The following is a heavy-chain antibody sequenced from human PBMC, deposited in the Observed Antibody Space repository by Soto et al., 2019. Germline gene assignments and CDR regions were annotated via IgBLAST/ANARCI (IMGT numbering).Heavy chain of an antibody. J-gene: IGHJ4*02. CDR3: AREKGYISGPKNFDS. CDR2: IYDSGSS. V-gene: IGHV4-30-4*08. Sequence: SETLSLTCTVSGGSISSSSYYWGWIRQPPGKGLEWIGYIYDSGSSYYNPSLKSRVTMSVDTSKNQFSLKLRSVTAADTAMYYCAREKGYISGPKNFDSWGQGTLVTVSS. D-gene: IGHD5-12*01. CDR1: GGSISSSSYY.